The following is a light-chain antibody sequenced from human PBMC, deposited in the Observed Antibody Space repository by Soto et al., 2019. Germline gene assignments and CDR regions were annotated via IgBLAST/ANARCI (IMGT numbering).Light chain of an antibody. J-gene: IGKJ1*01. CDR2: SAS. V-gene: IGKV3-20*01. CDR3: QQYGSSPRT. CDR1: QSVAGSY. Sequence: IVLTQSPGTLSLSPGERASLSCRASQSVAGSYLAWYRQKPGQAPSLLMHSASSRATGIPERFSGSGSGTDFTLTISRLEPEDFAVYYCQQYGSSPRTFGQGTKVEIK.